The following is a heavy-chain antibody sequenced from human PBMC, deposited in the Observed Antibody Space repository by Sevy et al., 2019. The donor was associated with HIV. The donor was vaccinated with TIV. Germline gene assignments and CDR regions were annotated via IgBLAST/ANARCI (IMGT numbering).Heavy chain of an antibody. Sequence: SETLSLTCAVHGGSFSGYYWNWIRQPPGKGLECIGEINHSGSTNYNPSLKSRVTISVDTSKNQFSLKLSSVTAADTAVYYCARSPPIVVVPGAPSWFDPWGQGTLVTVSS. CDR3: ARSPPIVVVPGAPSWFDP. CDR2: INHSGST. J-gene: IGHJ5*02. CDR1: GGSFSGYY. V-gene: IGHV4-34*01. D-gene: IGHD2-2*01.